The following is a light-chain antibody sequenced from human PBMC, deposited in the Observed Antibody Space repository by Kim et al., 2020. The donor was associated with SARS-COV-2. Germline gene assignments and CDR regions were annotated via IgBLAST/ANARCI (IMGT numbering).Light chain of an antibody. CDR2: QDS. CDR3: QAWDSSTYV. CDR1: KLGDKY. J-gene: IGLJ1*01. Sequence: SYELTQPPSVSVSPGQTASITCPGDKLGDKYACWYQQKPGQSPVLVIYQDSKRPSGIPERFSGSNSGNTATLTISGTQARDEADYYCQAWDSSTYVFGTG. V-gene: IGLV3-1*01.